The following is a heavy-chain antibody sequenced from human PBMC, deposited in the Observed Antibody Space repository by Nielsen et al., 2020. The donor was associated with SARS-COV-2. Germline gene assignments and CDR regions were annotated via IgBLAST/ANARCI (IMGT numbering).Heavy chain of an antibody. Sequence: ASVKVSCKASGYTFTSYAMNWVRQAPGQGLEWMGWINTNTGNPTYAQGFTGRFVFSLDTSVSTAYLQISSLKAEDTAVYYCARDTYYYDSSGYLFDYWGQGTLVTVSS. D-gene: IGHD3-22*01. J-gene: IGHJ4*02. CDR2: INTNTGNP. V-gene: IGHV7-4-1*02. CDR3: ARDTYYYDSSGYLFDY. CDR1: GYTFTSYA.